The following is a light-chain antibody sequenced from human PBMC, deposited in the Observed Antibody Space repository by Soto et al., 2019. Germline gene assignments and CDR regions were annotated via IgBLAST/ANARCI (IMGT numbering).Light chain of an antibody. V-gene: IGKV1-5*01. CDR2: DAS. CDR3: QHLGTYWP. CDR1: HNIAKW. Sequence: IQMTQSPSTLSASVGDRVTITCRASHNIAKWLVWYQQKPGRAPRLLIYDASTLQTGVPSRFSGSGSGTEFTLTISGLRPDDFATYCCQHLGTYWPFGQGTKVEIK. J-gene: IGKJ1*01.